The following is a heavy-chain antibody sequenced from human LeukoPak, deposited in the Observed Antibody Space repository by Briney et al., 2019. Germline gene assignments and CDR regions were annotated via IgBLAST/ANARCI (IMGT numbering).Heavy chain of an antibody. J-gene: IGHJ4*02. CDR1: GFSFSRCG. D-gene: IGHD3-22*01. CDR2: ISESGGIT. Sequence: GGTLRLSCAASGFSFSRCGMNWARQAPGKGLEWVAGISESGGITYYADSVKGRFAISRDNSKNTLYLQMNRLRAEDTAVYYCAKDLRYYYDTSAYYYDYWGQGTLVTVSS. CDR3: AKDLRYYYDTSAYYYDY. V-gene: IGHV3-23*01.